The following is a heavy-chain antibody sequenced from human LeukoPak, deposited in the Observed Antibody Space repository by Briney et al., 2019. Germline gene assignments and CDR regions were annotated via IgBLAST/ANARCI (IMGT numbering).Heavy chain of an antibody. V-gene: IGHV3-33*01. J-gene: IGHJ5*02. D-gene: IGHD6-13*01. Sequence: PGGSLRLSCAASGFTFSSYGMHWFRQAPGKGLEWVAVIWYDGSNKYYADSVKGRFTISRDNSKNTLYLQMNSLRAEDTAAYYCARDRAYSSSWPFDWFDPWGQGTLVTVSS. CDR1: GFTFSSYG. CDR2: IWYDGSNK. CDR3: ARDRAYSSSWPFDWFDP.